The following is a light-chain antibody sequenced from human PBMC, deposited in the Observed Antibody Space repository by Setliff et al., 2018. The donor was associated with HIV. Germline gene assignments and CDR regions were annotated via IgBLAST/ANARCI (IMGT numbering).Light chain of an antibody. Sequence: QSALTQPASVSGSPGQSITISCTGTSNDVGGYNYVSWYQQHPGKAPKLMIYEVSNRPSGVSNRFSGSKSGNTASLTISGLQAEDEADYYCSSYTSSSLGYVFGTGTKVTVL. CDR1: SNDVGGYNY. J-gene: IGLJ1*01. V-gene: IGLV2-14*01. CDR2: EVS. CDR3: SSYTSSSLGYV.